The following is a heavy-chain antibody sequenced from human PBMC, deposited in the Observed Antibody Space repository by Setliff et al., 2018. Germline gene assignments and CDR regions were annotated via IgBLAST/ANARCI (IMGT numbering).Heavy chain of an antibody. D-gene: IGHD7-27*01. V-gene: IGHV3-74*01. CDR2: INPDGSIT. Sequence: GESLKISCAASGFTFSKYWVYWVRQVPGKGLVWVSRINPDGSITNYADSVRGRFTISRDNAKDTLYLQMNSLRAEDTAVYFCASIDWGENFYNMDVWGKGTTVTVSS. J-gene: IGHJ6*03. CDR3: ASIDWGENFYNMDV. CDR1: GFTFSKYW.